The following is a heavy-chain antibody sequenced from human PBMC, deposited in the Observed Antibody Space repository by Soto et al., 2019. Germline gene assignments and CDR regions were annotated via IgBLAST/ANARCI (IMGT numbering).Heavy chain of an antibody. Sequence: ASVKVSCKASGYTFTGYYMHWVRQAPGQGLEWVGWINPNSGGTNYAQKNQGWVTMTRDTSISTAYMELSRLRSDDTAVYYCARARGYCSGGSCYPAYFDYWGQGTLVTVSS. D-gene: IGHD2-15*01. CDR1: GYTFTGYY. CDR3: ARARGYCSGGSCYPAYFDY. V-gene: IGHV1-2*04. J-gene: IGHJ4*02. CDR2: INPNSGGT.